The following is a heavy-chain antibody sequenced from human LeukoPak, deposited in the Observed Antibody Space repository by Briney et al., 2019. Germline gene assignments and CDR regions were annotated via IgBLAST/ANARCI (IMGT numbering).Heavy chain of an antibody. CDR2: IIPIFGTA. CDR3: ARESRPRVATITRYYYYYYMDV. Sequence: RASVKVSGKASGGTFSSYAISWVRQAPGQGLEWMGGIIPIFGTANYAQKFQGRVTITADESTSTAYMELSSLRSEDTAVYYCARESRPRVATITRYYYYYYMDVWGKGTTVTISS. CDR1: GGTFSSYA. V-gene: IGHV1-69*13. J-gene: IGHJ6*03. D-gene: IGHD5-12*01.